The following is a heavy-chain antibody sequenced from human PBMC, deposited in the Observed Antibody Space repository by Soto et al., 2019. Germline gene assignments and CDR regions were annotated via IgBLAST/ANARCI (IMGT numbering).Heavy chain of an antibody. J-gene: IGHJ4*02. Sequence: ASVKVSCKASGGTFSSYAISWVRQAPGQGLEWMGGIIPIFGTANYAQKFQGRVTITADESTSTVHMELSSLRSEDTAVYYCALGGGRYSSSWYGFNYWGQGTLVTVSS. CDR3: ALGGGRYSSSWYGFNY. CDR2: IIPIFGTA. CDR1: GGTFSSYA. V-gene: IGHV1-69*13. D-gene: IGHD6-13*01.